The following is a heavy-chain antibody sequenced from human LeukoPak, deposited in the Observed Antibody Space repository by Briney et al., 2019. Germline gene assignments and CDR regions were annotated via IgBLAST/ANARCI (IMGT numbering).Heavy chain of an antibody. CDR2: ISSSGSNK. V-gene: IGHV3-48*03. CDR3: ARDLGDYVGYDAFDI. Sequence: GGSLRLSCAASGFTFGSFEMNWVRQAPGKGLEWLSYISSSGSNKYYADSLKGRFTISRDNAKNSLYLQMNSLTAEDTADYYCARDLGDYVGYDAFDIWGQGTRVTVSS. D-gene: IGHD4-17*01. J-gene: IGHJ3*02. CDR1: GFTFGSFE.